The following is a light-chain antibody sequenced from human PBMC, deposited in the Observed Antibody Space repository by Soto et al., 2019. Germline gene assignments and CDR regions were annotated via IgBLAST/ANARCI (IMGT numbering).Light chain of an antibody. Sequence: QSALTQPASVSGSPGQSITISCTGTSSDVGGYDFVSWYEHHPGKAPKLIIYNVYYRPSGVSHRFSGSKSGNTASLTISGLQAEDEADYYCSSYARSSTLVVGTGTKLTVL. V-gene: IGLV2-14*03. CDR2: NVY. J-gene: IGLJ1*01. CDR1: SSDVGGYDF. CDR3: SSYARSSTLV.